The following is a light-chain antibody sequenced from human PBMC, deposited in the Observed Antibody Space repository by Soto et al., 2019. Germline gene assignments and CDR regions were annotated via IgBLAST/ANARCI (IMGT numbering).Light chain of an antibody. CDR2: AAS. Sequence: DIQMTQSPSSLSASVGDRVTITCRASQSISNYLNWYQQKPGKAPNLLIYAASTLQSGVPSRFSGSGYGTDFTLTISSLQAEDFATYYCQQSYSSPWTLGQGTKVDIK. J-gene: IGKJ1*01. V-gene: IGKV1-39*01. CDR1: QSISNY. CDR3: QQSYSSPWT.